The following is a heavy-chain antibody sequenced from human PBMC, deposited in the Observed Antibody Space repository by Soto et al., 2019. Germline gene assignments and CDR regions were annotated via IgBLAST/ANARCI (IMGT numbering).Heavy chain of an antibody. V-gene: IGHV4-59*01. CDR2: IYYSGST. Sequence: SETLSLTCTVSGVSISSYYWSWIRQPPGKGLEWIGYIYYSGSTNYNPSLKSRVTISVDTSKNQSSLKLSSVTAADTAVYYCARARYYYYYMDVWGKGTTVTVSS. CDR3: ARARYYYYYMDV. CDR1: GVSISSYY. J-gene: IGHJ6*03.